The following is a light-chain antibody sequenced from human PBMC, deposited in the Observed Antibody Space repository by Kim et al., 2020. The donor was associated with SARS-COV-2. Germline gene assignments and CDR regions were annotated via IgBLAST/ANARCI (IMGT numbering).Light chain of an antibody. CDR1: SGNSNYA. J-gene: IGLJ3*02. CDR3: QTWGTGIRV. CDR2: LNSDGSH. Sequence: ASVRLTCTLSSGNSNYAIAWHQHRPEKGPRYLMKLNSDGSHNKGDGIPDRFSGSSSGAERYLTISSLQSEDEADYYCQTWGTGIRVFGGGTQLTVL. V-gene: IGLV4-69*02.